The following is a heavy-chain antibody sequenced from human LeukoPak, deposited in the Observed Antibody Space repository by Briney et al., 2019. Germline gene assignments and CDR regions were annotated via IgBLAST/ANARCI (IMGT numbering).Heavy chain of an antibody. CDR1: GGSISSYY. CDR3: ARGRFLDAFDI. D-gene: IGHD3-3*01. Sequence: SETLSLTCTVSGGSISSYYWSWIRQPPGKGLEWIGYIYYSGSTKYKPSLKSRVTISVDTSKNQFSLKLSSVTAADTAAYYCARGRFLDAFDIWGQGTMVTVSS. V-gene: IGHV4-59*01. CDR2: IYYSGST. J-gene: IGHJ3*02.